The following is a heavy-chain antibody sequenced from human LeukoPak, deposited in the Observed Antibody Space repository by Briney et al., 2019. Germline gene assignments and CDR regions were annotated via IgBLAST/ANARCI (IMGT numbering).Heavy chain of an antibody. Sequence: PGGSLRLSCAASGFTFSSYAMSWVRQAPGKGLEWVSAISGSGGSTYYADSVKGRFTISRDNSKNTLYLQMSSLRAEDTAVYYCAKDLLAYAYYYGSGSYYNNGPDFDYWGQGTLVTVSS. V-gene: IGHV3-23*01. CDR1: GFTFSSYA. J-gene: IGHJ4*02. D-gene: IGHD3-10*01. CDR2: ISGSGGST. CDR3: AKDLLAYAYYYGSGSYYNNGPDFDY.